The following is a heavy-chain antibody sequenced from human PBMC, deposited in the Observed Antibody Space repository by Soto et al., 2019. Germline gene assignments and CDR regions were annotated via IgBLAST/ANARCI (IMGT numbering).Heavy chain of an antibody. CDR1: GFTFSSYD. J-gene: IGHJ3*02. CDR2: ITTSSSYI. CDR3: ARASRTIFGVGVDNDALDI. Sequence: EVQLVESGGGLVRPGGSLRLSCAASGFTFSSYDMWWVRQAPGEGLEWVACITTSSSYISYADSVKGRFTISRDNAKNSLYLQMNSLRAEDSAVYYCARASRTIFGVGVDNDALDIWGQGTMVTVSS. D-gene: IGHD3-3*01. V-gene: IGHV3-21*01.